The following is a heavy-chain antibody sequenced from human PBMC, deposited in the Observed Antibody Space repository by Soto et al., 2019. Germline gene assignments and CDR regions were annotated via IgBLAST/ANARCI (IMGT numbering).Heavy chain of an antibody. D-gene: IGHD3-22*01. Sequence: GGSLRLSCEASGFTISECSMNWVRQAPGKGLEWVSYISSSSSTIYYADSVKGRFTISRDNSKNTAYLQMSSLRPEDTAVYYCVKGEYYYDGSAYYPFDYWGQGRMVTVSS. CDR1: GFTISECS. J-gene: IGHJ4*02. CDR3: VKGEYYYDGSAYYPFDY. V-gene: IGHV3-48*01. CDR2: ISSSSSTI.